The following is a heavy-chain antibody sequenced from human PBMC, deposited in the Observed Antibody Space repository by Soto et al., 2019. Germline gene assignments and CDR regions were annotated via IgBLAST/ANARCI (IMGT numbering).Heavy chain of an antibody. J-gene: IGHJ6*02. CDR2: IERDDGDK. V-gene: IGHV2-70*13. D-gene: IGHD1-20*01. CDR3: ARSIRGPRRFNGMDV. Sequence: SGPTCEPTETLTLTCTFSGFSLTSPGMCVSWIRQPPGKALEWLALIERDDGDKYYSTSLKTRPTISKDTRKNQVVLTMANMDPADTGTYYCARSIRGPRRFNGMDVWGQGTTVTVSS. CDR1: GFSLTSPGMC.